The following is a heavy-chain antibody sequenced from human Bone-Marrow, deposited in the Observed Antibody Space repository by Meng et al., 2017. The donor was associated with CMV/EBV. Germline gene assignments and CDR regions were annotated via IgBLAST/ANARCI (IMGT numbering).Heavy chain of an antibody. CDR3: ARGEGH. CDR2: IYRGGST. CDR1: GFNVSSND. V-gene: IGHV3-66*01. Sequence: GESLKISCEPSGFNVSSNDMNWVRQAPGKGLEWVSVIYRGGSTYYADSVKGRFTISRDNSKNTLYLQMNSLRAEDTAVYYCARGEGHWGQGTLVTVSS. J-gene: IGHJ1*01.